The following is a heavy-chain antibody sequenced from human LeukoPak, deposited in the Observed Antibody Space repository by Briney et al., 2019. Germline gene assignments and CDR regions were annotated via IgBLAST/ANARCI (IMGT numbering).Heavy chain of an antibody. D-gene: IGHD2-2*01. CDR3: AGGGSTWDWYFDL. J-gene: IGHJ2*01. CDR2: IYSGGRT. Sequence: GGSLRLSCAASVFIFNTYYMTWVRQAPGKGLEWVSVIYSGGRTKYADSVKGRFTISRDNSKNTVSLQINNLRAEDTALYYCAGGGSTWDWYFDLWGRGTLVTVSS. CDR1: VFIFNTYY. V-gene: IGHV3-53*01.